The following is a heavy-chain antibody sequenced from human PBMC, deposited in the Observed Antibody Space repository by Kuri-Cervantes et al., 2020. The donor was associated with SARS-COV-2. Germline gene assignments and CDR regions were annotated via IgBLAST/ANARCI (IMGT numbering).Heavy chain of an antibody. CDR3: ARGRGGYDFDP. J-gene: IGHJ5*02. D-gene: IGHD5-12*01. CDR1: GFALNTFP. V-gene: IGHV3-64*01. CDR2: ISSNGGST. Sequence: GESLKISCAASGFALNTFPIHWVRQAPGKGLEYVSAISSNGGSTYYANSVKGRFTISRDNSKNTLYLQMGSLRAEDMAVYYCARGRGGYDFDPWGQGTLVTVSS.